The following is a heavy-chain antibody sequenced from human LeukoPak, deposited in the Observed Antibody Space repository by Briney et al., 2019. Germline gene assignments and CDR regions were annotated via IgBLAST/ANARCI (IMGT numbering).Heavy chain of an antibody. CDR2: VIPIFSTA. V-gene: IGHV1-69*06. Sequence: SVKVSCKASGGTFSNYAMGWVRQAPGQRLEWMGGVIPIFSTANYAQKFQGRVTITADRSTSTAYMELSSLRSEDTAVYYCARDRSLYSSTWYVPRDGFDIWGQGTMVTVSS. J-gene: IGHJ3*02. CDR3: ARDRSLYSSTWYVPRDGFDI. D-gene: IGHD6-13*01. CDR1: GGTFSNYA.